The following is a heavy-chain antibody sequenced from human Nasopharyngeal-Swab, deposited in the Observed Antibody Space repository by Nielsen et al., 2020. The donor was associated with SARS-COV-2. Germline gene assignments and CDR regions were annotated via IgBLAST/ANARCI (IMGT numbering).Heavy chain of an antibody. J-gene: IGHJ6*02. Sequence: GGSLRLSCAASGFTFSSYSMNWVRQAPGKGLEWVSSISSSSGYIYYADSVKGRFTISRDNAKNSLYLQMNSLRAEDTAVYYCARDRENYDILTGYYLGDVWGQGTTVTVSS. CDR3: ARDRENYDILTGYYLGDV. D-gene: IGHD3-9*01. V-gene: IGHV3-21*01. CDR1: GFTFSSYS. CDR2: ISSSSGYI.